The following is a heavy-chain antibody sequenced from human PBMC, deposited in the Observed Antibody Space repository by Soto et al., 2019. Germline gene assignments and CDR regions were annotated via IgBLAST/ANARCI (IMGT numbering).Heavy chain of an antibody. CDR3: ARHKIYCSGGSCYSPGAFDI. J-gene: IGHJ3*02. CDR1: DGTSSSRGYY. Sequence: TVADGTSSSRGYYRGLIRKPPGKGLEWIATIYYSGTTYYYPSLKSRVTISVDTSKNQFSLTLSSVTAADTAVYYCARHKIYCSGGSCYSPGAFDIWGHGTMVTVSS. V-gene: IGHV4-39*01. D-gene: IGHD2-15*01. CDR2: IYYSGTT.